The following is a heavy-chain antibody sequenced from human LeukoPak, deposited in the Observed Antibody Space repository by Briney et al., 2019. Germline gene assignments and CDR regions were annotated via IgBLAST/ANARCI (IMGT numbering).Heavy chain of an antibody. J-gene: IGHJ4*02. CDR2: INPSGGST. Sequence: GASVKVSCKASGYTFTSYYMHWVRQAPGQGLEWMGIINPSGGSTSYAQKFQGRVTMTRDTSTSTVYMELSSLRSEDTAVYYCARDGRDYYGSGSSDYYFDYWGQGTLVTVSS. CDR3: ARDGRDYYGSGSSDYYFDY. V-gene: IGHV1-46*01. D-gene: IGHD3-10*01. CDR1: GYTFTSYY.